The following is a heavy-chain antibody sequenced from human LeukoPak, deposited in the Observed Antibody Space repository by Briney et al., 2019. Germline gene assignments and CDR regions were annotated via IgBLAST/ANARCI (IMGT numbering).Heavy chain of an antibody. CDR2: IYPGDSDT. CDR3: ARRGCGGDCYSPRSDAFDI. CDR1: GYSFTSYW. Sequence: GESLKISCKGSGYSFTSYWIGWVRQMPGKGLEWMGIIYPGDSDTRYSLSFQGQVTISADKSISTAYLQWSSLKASDTAMYYCARRGCGGDCYSPRSDAFDIWGQGTMVTVSS. D-gene: IGHD2-21*02. J-gene: IGHJ3*02. V-gene: IGHV5-51*01.